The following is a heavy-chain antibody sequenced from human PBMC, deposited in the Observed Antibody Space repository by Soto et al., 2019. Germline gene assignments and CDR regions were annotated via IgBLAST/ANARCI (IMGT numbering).Heavy chain of an antibody. V-gene: IGHV1-69*01. CDR2: IIPIFGTA. D-gene: IGHD6-19*01. Sequence: QVQLVQSGAEVKKPGSSVKVSCKASGGTFSSYAISWVRQAPGQGLEWMGGIIPIFGTANYAQKFQGRVTITADESTSTAYMELSSLRSEDTAVYYCARVTAPKQWLVNQQGSYYYYYGMDVWGQGTTVTVPS. J-gene: IGHJ6*02. CDR1: GGTFSSYA. CDR3: ARVTAPKQWLVNQQGSYYYYYGMDV.